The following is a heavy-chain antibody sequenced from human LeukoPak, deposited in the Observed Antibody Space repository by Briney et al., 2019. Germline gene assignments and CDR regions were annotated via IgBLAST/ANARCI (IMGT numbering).Heavy chain of an antibody. CDR1: GGSISSSSYY. CDR2: IYYSGST. V-gene: IGHV4-39*07. Sequence: SETLSLTCTVSGGSISSSSYYWGWIRQPPGKGLEWIGSIYYSGSTYYNPSLKSRVTISVDTSKNQFSLKLSSVTAADTAVYYCARDSRQQLVDYWGQGTLVTVSS. D-gene: IGHD6-13*01. CDR3: ARDSRQQLVDY. J-gene: IGHJ4*02.